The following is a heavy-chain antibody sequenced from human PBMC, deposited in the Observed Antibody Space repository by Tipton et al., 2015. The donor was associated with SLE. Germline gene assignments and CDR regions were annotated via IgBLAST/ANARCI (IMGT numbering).Heavy chain of an antibody. J-gene: IGHJ4*02. CDR3: AREGDWNYVGPFDY. D-gene: IGHD1-7*01. CDR2: ISYDGSNK. V-gene: IGHV3-30*04. Sequence: SLRLSCAASGFTFSNYAMLWVRQAPGKGLEWVAVISYDGSNKYYADSVKGRFTISRDNSKNTLYLQMNSLRAEDTAVYYCAREGDWNYVGPFDYWGQGTLVTVSS. CDR1: GFTFSNYA.